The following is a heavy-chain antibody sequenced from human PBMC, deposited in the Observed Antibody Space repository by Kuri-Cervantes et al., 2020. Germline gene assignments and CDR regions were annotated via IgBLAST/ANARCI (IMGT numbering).Heavy chain of an antibody. Sequence: SQTLSLTCVASALAFSDHYMTWVRQAPGKGLEWIGSASHSDNTLYNPPLKSRVTILIDTSKNQFSLKLSSVTAADTALYYCARHGDYRFDPWGQGVLVTVSS. CDR1: ALAFSDHY. V-gene: IGHV4-38-2*01. CDR2: ASHSDNT. D-gene: IGHD4-17*01. J-gene: IGHJ5*02. CDR3: ARHGDYRFDP.